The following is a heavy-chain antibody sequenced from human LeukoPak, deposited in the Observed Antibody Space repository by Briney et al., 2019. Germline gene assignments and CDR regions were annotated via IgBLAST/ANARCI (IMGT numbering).Heavy chain of an antibody. Sequence: GGSLRLSCAASGFTFSSYSMNWVRQAPGKGLEWVSSISSSSSYIYYADSVKGRFTISRDNAKNSLYLQMNSLRAEDTAVYYCARGIAVAGTPYFDYWGQGTLATVSS. J-gene: IGHJ4*02. CDR3: ARGIAVAGTPYFDY. V-gene: IGHV3-21*01. CDR2: ISSSSSYI. CDR1: GFTFSSYS. D-gene: IGHD6-19*01.